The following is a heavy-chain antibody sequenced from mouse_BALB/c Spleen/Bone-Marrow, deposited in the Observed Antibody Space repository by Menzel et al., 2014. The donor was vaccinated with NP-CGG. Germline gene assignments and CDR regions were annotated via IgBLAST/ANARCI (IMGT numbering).Heavy chain of an antibody. CDR1: GYTFTDYN. CDR3: AIYYYGSSYAMDY. V-gene: IGHV1-18*01. Sequence: VQLKQSGPELVKPGASVKIPCKASGYTFTDYNMDWVKQSHGKSLEWIGDINPNNGGTIYNQKFKGKATLTVDKSSSTAYMELRSLTSEDTAVYYCAIYYYGSSYAMDYWGQGTSATVSS. J-gene: IGHJ4*01. CDR2: INPNNGGT. D-gene: IGHD1-1*01.